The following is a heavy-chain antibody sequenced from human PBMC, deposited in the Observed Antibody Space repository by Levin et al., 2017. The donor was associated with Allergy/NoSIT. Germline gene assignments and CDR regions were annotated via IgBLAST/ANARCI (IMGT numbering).Heavy chain of an antibody. CDR3: ARVSPTTVTRSYWYFGL. D-gene: IGHD4-17*01. V-gene: IGHV3-66*01. CDR1: GFTVSSNY. Sequence: GESLKISCAASGFTVSSNYMSWVRQAPGKGLEWVSVIYSGGSTYYADSVKGRFTISRDNSKNTLYLQMNSLRAEDTAVYYCARVSPTTVTRSYWYFGLWGRGTLVTVSS. J-gene: IGHJ2*01. CDR2: IYSGGST.